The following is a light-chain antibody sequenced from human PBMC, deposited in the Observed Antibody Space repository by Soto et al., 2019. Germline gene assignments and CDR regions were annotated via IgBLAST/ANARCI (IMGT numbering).Light chain of an antibody. CDR1: QSVSSN. V-gene: IGKV3-15*01. CDR3: QHYNNWPPWT. J-gene: IGKJ1*01. Sequence: EIVMTQSPATLSVSPGERATRSCRASQSVSSNLAWYQQKPGQTPRLLIYGASTRATDIPARFSGSGSGTEFTLTISSLQSEDSAVYYCQHYNNWPPWTFGQGTKVEIK. CDR2: GAS.